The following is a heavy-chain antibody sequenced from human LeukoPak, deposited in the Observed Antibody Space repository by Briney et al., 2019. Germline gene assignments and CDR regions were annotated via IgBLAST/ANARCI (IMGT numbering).Heavy chain of an antibody. Sequence: PGGSLRLSCAASGFTFDDYGMSWVRQAPGKGLEWVSGINWNGGSTGYADSVKGRFTISRDNAKNSLYLQMNSLRAEDTALYYCERDRPNYYDSSGYSPRPPYRYFDLWGRGTLVTVSS. V-gene: IGHV3-20*04. CDR3: ERDRPNYYDSSGYSPRPPYRYFDL. CDR1: GFTFDDYG. D-gene: IGHD3-22*01. J-gene: IGHJ2*01. CDR2: INWNGGST.